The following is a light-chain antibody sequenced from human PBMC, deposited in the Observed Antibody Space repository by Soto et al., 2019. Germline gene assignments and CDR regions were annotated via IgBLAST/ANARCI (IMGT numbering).Light chain of an antibody. CDR3: LQHNSYPRA. V-gene: IGKV1-17*01. CDR1: QDIGNE. J-gene: IGKJ1*01. CDR2: AAS. Sequence: DIQMTQSPSSLSASVGDRVTITCRASQDIGNELGWYQQKPGKAPKRLIYAASSLESGVPARFSGSGSGTEFTLTISSLQPEDFATYYCLQHNSYPRAFGQGTKVEIK.